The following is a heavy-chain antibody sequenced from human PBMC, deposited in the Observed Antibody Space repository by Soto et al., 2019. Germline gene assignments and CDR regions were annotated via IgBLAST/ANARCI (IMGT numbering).Heavy chain of an antibody. J-gene: IGHJ4*02. Sequence: PSETLSLTCTVVGGSISSYYWSWIRQPPGKGLEWIGYIYYSGSTNYNPSLKSRVTISVDTSKNQFSLKLSSVTAADTAVYYCARHSGYSSGWLEYWGQGTLVTVSS. V-gene: IGHV4-59*08. CDR2: IYYSGST. CDR3: ARHSGYSSGWLEY. CDR1: GGSISSYY. D-gene: IGHD6-19*01.